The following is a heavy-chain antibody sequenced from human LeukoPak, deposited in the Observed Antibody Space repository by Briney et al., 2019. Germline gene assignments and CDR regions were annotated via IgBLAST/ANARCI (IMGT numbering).Heavy chain of an antibody. CDR1: GGTFSIYA. J-gene: IGHJ4*02. CDR2: IIPIFGTA. D-gene: IGHD2-15*01. Sequence: SVTVSCKASGGTFSIYAISWVRQAPGQGLEWMGGIIPIFGTANYAQKFQGRVTITADESTSTAYMELSSLRSEDTAVYYCAREGYCSGGSCQFDYWGQGTLVTVSS. V-gene: IGHV1-69*13. CDR3: AREGYCSGGSCQFDY.